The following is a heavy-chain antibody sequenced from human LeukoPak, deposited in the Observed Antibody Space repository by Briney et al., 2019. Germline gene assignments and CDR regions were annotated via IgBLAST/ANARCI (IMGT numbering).Heavy chain of an antibody. Sequence: PGGSLRLSCAASGFTFSSYSMNWVRQAPGKGLEWVSAISGSGGSTYYADSVKGRFTISRDNSKNTLYLQMNSLRAEDTAVYYCTRDSSCYDYWGQGTLVTVSS. V-gene: IGHV3-23*01. CDR1: GFTFSSYS. J-gene: IGHJ4*02. D-gene: IGHD2-2*01. CDR3: TRDSSCYDY. CDR2: ISGSGGST.